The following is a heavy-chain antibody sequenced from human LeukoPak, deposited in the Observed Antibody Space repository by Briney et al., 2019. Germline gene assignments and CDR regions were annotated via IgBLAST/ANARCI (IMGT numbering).Heavy chain of an antibody. CDR1: GGSISSSNW. Sequence: SGTLSLTCAVSGGSISSSNWWSWVRQPPGKGLEWXGEIYHSGSTNYNPSLKSRVTISVDTSKNQFSLKLSSVTAADTAVYYCARGGELELHWFDPWGQGTLVTVSS. CDR2: IYHSGST. CDR3: ARGGELELHWFDP. D-gene: IGHD1-7*01. V-gene: IGHV4-4*02. J-gene: IGHJ5*02.